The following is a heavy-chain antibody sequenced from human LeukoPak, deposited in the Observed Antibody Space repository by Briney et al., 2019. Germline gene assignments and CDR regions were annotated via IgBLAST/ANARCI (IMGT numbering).Heavy chain of an antibody. CDR2: ASGSGGST. D-gene: IGHD3-10*01. Sequence: GGSLRLSCAASGFTFSTYAMSWVRQAPGKGLEWVSTASGSGGSTYYADSVKGRLTISRDNSKNTLYLQMNSLRAEDTAAYYCAKDHGSGSYLFDYWGQRTLVTVSS. CDR3: AKDHGSGSYLFDY. V-gene: IGHV3-23*01. CDR1: GFTFSTYA. J-gene: IGHJ4*02.